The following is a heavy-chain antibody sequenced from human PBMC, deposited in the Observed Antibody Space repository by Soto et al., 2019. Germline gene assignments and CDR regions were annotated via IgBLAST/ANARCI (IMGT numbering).Heavy chain of an antibody. CDR3: ARVLSMARNGMDV. V-gene: IGHV4-59*01. J-gene: IGHJ6*02. D-gene: IGHD3-10*01. CDR2: IYYSGST. CDR1: GGSISSYY. Sequence: SETLSLTCTVSGGSISSYYWSWIRQPPGKGLEWIGYIYYSGSTNYNPSLKSRVTISVDTSKNQFSLKLSSVTAADTAVYYCARVLSMARNGMDVWGQGTTVTVSS.